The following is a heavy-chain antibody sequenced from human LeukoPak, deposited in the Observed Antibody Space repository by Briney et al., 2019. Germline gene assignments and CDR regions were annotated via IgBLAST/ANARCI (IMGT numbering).Heavy chain of an antibody. CDR2: ITYSGST. CDR1: GGSISSSTYY. CDR3: ARQGVGATDC. D-gene: IGHD1-26*01. Sequence: SETLSLTCTVSGGSISSSTYYWAWIRQSPGKGLEWIGSITYSGSTYYNPSLESRVTISVDTSKNQFSLRLIPVTAVDTAVYYCARQGVGATDCWGQGTLVTVSS. V-gene: IGHV4-39*01. J-gene: IGHJ4*02.